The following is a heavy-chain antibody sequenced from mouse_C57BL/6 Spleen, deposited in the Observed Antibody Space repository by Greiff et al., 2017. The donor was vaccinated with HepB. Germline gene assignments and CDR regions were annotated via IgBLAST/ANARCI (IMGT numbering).Heavy chain of an antibody. CDR2: IHPNSGST. CDR1: GYTFTSYW. D-gene: IGHD1-1*01. V-gene: IGHV1-64*01. J-gene: IGHJ3*01. CDR3: APYGSSPAWFAY. Sequence: VQLQQPGAELVKPGASVKLSCKASGYTFTSYWMHWVKQRPGQGLEWIGMIHPNSGSTNYNEKFKSKATLTVDKSSSTAYMQLSSLTSEDSAVYYCAPYGSSPAWFAYWGQGTLVTVSA.